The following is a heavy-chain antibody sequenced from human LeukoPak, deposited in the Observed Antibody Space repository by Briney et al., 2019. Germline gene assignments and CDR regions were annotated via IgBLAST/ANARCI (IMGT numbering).Heavy chain of an antibody. D-gene: IGHD4-11*01. CDR3: ARGEFSNLFDY. Sequence: SETLSLTCTVSGGSISSYYRSWIRQPPGKGLEWIGYIYYSGSTNYNPSLKSRVTISVDTSKNQFSLKLSSVTAADTAVYYCARGEFSNLFDYWGQGTLVTVSS. CDR2: IYYSGST. V-gene: IGHV4-59*08. CDR1: GGSISSYY. J-gene: IGHJ4*02.